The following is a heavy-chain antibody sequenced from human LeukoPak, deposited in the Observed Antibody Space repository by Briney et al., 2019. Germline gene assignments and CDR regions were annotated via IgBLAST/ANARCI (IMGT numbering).Heavy chain of an antibody. V-gene: IGHV1-46*01. J-gene: IGHJ5*02. CDR3: ARESTSGYDRDYWFDP. CDR1: GYTFTSYY. CDR2: INPSGGSR. D-gene: IGHD5-12*01. Sequence: GASVKVSCKASGYTFTSYYMHWVRQAPGQGLEWMGIINPSGGSRSYAQKFQGRVTMTRDMSTSTVYMELSSLRSEDTAVYYCARESTSGYDRDYWFDPWGQGTLVTVSS.